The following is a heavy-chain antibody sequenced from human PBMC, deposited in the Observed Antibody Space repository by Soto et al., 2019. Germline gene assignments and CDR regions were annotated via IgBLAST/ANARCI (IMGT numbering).Heavy chain of an antibody. V-gene: IGHV4-31*03. CDR1: GGSISSGGYY. Sequence: SETLSLTCTVSGGSISSGGYYWSWIRQHPGKGLEWIGYIYYSGSTYYNPSLKSRVTISVDTSKNQFSLKLSSVTAADTAVYYCARGIGGWYYFDYWGQGTLVTVSS. J-gene: IGHJ4*02. CDR2: IYYSGST. D-gene: IGHD6-19*01. CDR3: ARGIGGWYYFDY.